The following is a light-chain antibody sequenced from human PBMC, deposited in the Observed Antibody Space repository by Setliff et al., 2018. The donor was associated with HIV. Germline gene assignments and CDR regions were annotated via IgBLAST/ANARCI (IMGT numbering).Light chain of an antibody. CDR3: TSYTGGNTRV. CDR2: SVN. CDR1: SNDIGGYNY. Sequence: QSALTQPASVSGSPGQSITISCTGTSNDIGGYNYVSWYQQHPGEAPKLIIYSVNNRPSGVSSRFSGSKSGNTASLSISELRAEDETDYYCTSYTGGNTRVFGTGTKV. V-gene: IGLV2-14*03. J-gene: IGLJ1*01.